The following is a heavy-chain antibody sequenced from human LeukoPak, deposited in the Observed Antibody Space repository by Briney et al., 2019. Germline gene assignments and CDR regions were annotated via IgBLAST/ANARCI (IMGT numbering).Heavy chain of an antibody. CDR3: VRDEEYSSSSDRFDY. D-gene: IGHD6-6*01. J-gene: IGHJ4*02. V-gene: IGHV3-7*01. CDR1: GFTFSSYW. CDR2: IKQDGSEK. Sequence: GGSLRLSCAASGFTFSSYWMSWVRQAPGKGLEWVANIKQDGSEKYYVDSVKGRFTISRDNAKNSLYLQMNSLRAEDTAVYYCVRDEEYSSSSDRFDYWGQGTLVTVSS.